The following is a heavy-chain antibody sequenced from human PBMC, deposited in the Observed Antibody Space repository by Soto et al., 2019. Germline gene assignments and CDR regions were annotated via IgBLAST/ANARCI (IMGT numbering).Heavy chain of an antibody. Sequence: QITLKESGPTLVKPTQTLTLTCTFSVFSLSTSGVGVGWIRQPPGKALEWLALIYWYDDKRYSPSLKSRLTITKDTSTNQVVLTMTNMDPVDTATYYCAHLVVVTAIRGGWFAPWGQGTLVTVSS. J-gene: IGHJ5*02. CDR3: AHLVVVTAIRGGWFAP. CDR2: IYWYDDK. V-gene: IGHV2-5*01. CDR1: VFSLSTSGVG. D-gene: IGHD2-21*02.